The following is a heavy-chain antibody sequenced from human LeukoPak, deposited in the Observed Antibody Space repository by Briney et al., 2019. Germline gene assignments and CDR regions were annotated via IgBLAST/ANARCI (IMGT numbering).Heavy chain of an antibody. V-gene: IGHV3-30-3*01. Sequence: GGSLRLSCAASGFTFSSYAMHWVRQAPGKGLEWVAVISYDGSNKYYADSVKGRFTISRDNSKNTLYLQMNSLRAEDTAVYYCAREASDFWSGQFDYWGQGTLVTVSS. J-gene: IGHJ4*02. D-gene: IGHD3-3*01. CDR2: ISYDGSNK. CDR3: AREASDFWSGQFDY. CDR1: GFTFSSYA.